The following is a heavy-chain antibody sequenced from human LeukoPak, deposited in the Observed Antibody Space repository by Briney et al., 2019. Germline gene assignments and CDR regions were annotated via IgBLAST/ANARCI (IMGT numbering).Heavy chain of an antibody. CDR3: ARDGYYDYLCGSYRTNWFDP. J-gene: IGHJ5*02. CDR1: GGTFSSYA. CDR2: IIPIFGTA. V-gene: IGHV1-69*05. D-gene: IGHD3-16*02. Sequence: ASVKVSCKASGGTFSSYAISWVRQAPGQGLEWMGGIIPIFGTANYAQKFQGRVTITTDESTSTAYMELSSLRSEDTAVYYCARDGYYDYLCGSYRTNWFDPWGQGTLVTVSS.